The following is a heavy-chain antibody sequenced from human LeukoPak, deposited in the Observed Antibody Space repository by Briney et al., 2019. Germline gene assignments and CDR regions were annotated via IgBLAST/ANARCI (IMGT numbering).Heavy chain of an antibody. CDR2: INPNSGGT. CDR3: ARATIFGVVVCPDV. V-gene: IGHV1-2*06. J-gene: IGHJ6*04. D-gene: IGHD3-3*01. Sequence: GASVKVSCKASGYTFTGYYMHCVRQAPGQGLEWMGRINPNSGGTNYAQKVQGRVTMTKDTSISTAYMELSRLRSDDTAVYYGARATIFGVVVCPDVWGKGTTVTVSS. CDR1: GYTFTGYY.